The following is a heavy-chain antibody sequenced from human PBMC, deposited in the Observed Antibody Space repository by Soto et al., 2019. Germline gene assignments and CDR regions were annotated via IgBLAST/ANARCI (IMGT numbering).Heavy chain of an antibody. Sequence: PGGSLRLSCAASGFGFSSYLMHWVRQSPGKGLVWVSRTNNDGSATTYADSVRGRFTSFRDNAKNTLFLQMTSLGVEDTAVYYCAREMATISLGAFDIWGEGTMVTVSS. D-gene: IGHD5-12*01. J-gene: IGHJ3*02. CDR1: GFGFSSYL. V-gene: IGHV3-74*01. CDR3: AREMATISLGAFDI. CDR2: TNNDGSAT.